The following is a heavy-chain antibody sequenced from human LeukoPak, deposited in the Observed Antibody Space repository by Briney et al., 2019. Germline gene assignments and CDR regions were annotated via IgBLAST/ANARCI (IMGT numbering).Heavy chain of an antibody. J-gene: IGHJ4*02. CDR1: GGSISSSVYF. CDR2: IFYSGDT. CDR3: ARRGSNQPPDY. V-gene: IGHV4-39*01. Sequence: SETLSLTCTVSGGSISSSVYFWGWIRQPPGKGLEWIGSIFYSGDTYSNPSLESRVSISVDTSKNQFSLKLTSVIAADTALYYCARRGSNQPPDYWGQGTLVTVSS. D-gene: IGHD1-26*01.